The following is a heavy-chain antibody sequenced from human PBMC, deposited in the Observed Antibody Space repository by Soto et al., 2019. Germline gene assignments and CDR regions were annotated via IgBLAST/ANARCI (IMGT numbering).Heavy chain of an antibody. J-gene: IGHJ6*02. V-gene: IGHV1-69*01. Sequence: QEQLVQSGAEVKKPGSSVKVSCKASGGTFGRYAISWVRQAPGQGLEWMGGIIPIPGTANYAQKFQGRVTIAADESTSTAYMELSSLRSEDTAVYYCARSHGSSTSLEIYYYYYYGMDVWGQGTTVTVSS. CDR2: IIPIPGTA. CDR3: ARSHGSSTSLEIYYYYYYGMDV. CDR1: GGTFGRYA. D-gene: IGHD2-2*01.